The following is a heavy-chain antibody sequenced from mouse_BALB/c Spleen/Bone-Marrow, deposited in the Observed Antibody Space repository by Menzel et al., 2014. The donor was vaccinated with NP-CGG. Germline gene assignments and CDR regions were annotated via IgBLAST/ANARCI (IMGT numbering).Heavy chain of an antibody. J-gene: IGHJ1*01. CDR1: GYKFNDYN. CDR3: ARGYSWYFDV. CDR2: IYPYNGGT. V-gene: IGHV1S29*02. D-gene: IGHD2-3*01. Sequence: SXKXXCKASGYKFNDYNMHWVKQSHGKSLEWIGYIYPYNGGTGYNQKFKSKATLTVDNSSSTXXXELRSLTSEDSAVYYCARGYSWYFDVWGAGTTVTVSS.